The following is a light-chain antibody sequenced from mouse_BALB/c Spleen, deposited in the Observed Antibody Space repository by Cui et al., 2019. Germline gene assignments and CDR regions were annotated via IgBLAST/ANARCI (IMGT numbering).Light chain of an antibody. Sequence: DIVMTQSHKFMSTSVGDRVSNTCKASQDVGTAVAWYQQKPGQSPKLLIFWASIRHTGVPDRFTGSGSGTDFTLTISNVQSEDLADYFCQQYSSYPYTFGGGTKLEIK. CDR3: QQYSSYPYT. V-gene: IGKV6-23*01. CDR2: WAS. CDR1: QDVGTA. J-gene: IGKJ2*01.